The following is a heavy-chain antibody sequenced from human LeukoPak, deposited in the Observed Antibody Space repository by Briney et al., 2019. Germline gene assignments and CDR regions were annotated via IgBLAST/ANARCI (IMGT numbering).Heavy chain of an antibody. CDR1: GYTFTSYY. D-gene: IGHD6-13*01. J-gene: IGHJ3*02. V-gene: IGHV1-46*01. Sequence: GASVKVSCKASGYTFTSYYMHWVRQAPGQGLEWMGIINPSGGSTSYAQKFQGRVTMTRDMSTSTVYMELSSLRSEDTAVYYCARSQPFYSSSPKKRQDAFDIWGQGTMVTVSS. CDR3: ARSQPFYSSSPKKRQDAFDI. CDR2: INPSGGST.